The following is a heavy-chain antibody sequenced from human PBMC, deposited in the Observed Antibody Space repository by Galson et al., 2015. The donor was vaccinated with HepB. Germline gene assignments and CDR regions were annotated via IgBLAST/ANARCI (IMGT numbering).Heavy chain of an antibody. D-gene: IGHD4-17*01. CDR1: GFTFSSYA. Sequence: SLRLSCAASGFTFSSYAMHWVRQAPGKGLEWVAVISYDGSNKYYADSVKGRFTISRDNSKNTLYLQMNSLRAEDTAVYYCARDGGHYGDWRDLDYWGQGTLVTVSS. CDR3: ARDGGHYGDWRDLDY. CDR2: ISYDGSNK. J-gene: IGHJ4*02. V-gene: IGHV3-30*04.